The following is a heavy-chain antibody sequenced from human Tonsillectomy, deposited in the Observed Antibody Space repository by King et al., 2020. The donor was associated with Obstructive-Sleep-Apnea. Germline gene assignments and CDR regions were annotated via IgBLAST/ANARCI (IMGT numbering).Heavy chain of an antibody. CDR2: ISNSQI. J-gene: IGHJ3*02. CDR1: GFTFSAYS. V-gene: IGHV3-48*04. CDR3: VRDRSWAFDI. Sequence: VQLVESGGDLVQPGGSLRLSCTASGFTFSAYSMNWVRQAPGKGLEWISYISNSQISYADSVKGRFTISRENAKNSIYLQMNSLRVEDTAVFYCVRDRSWAFDIWGQGTMVTVSS.